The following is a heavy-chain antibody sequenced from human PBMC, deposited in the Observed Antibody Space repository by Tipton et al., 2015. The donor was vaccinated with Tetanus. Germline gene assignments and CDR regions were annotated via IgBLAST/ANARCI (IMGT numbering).Heavy chain of an antibody. V-gene: IGHV4-31*03. CDR2: IYFSGNT. J-gene: IGHJ4*02. CDR1: GASISSGGYY. D-gene: IGHD1-26*01. CDR3: ARDQARGARGWNYFDY. Sequence: LVKPTQTLSLTCTVSGASISSGGYYWTWIRQHPGKGLEWIGDIYFSGNTYYNPSLRSRVTISVDTSKNEFSLKLNSVTAADTAVYYCARDQARGARGWNYFDYWGQGTLVTVSS.